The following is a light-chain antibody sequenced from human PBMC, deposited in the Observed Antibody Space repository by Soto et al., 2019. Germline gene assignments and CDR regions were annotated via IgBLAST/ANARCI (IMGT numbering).Light chain of an antibody. CDR2: DVS. CDR1: SSDVGGYNY. J-gene: IGLJ1*01. V-gene: IGLV2-14*01. Sequence: QSVLTQPASVSGSPGQSITISCTGTSSDVGGYNYVSWYQQHPGKAPKLMIYDVSNRPSGVSNRFSGSKSGNTASLTISGRQAEDEADYYCSSYTSSSTLEGVFGTGTDLTVL. CDR3: SSYTSSSTLEGV.